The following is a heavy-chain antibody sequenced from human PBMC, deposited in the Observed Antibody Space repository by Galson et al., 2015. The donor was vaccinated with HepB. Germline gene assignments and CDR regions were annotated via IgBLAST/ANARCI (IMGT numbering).Heavy chain of an antibody. J-gene: IGHJ4*02. CDR2: LSYDGAHT. V-gene: IGHV3-30*18. Sequence: SLRLSCAASGFIFDSYAMHWVRQAPGKGLEWVAVLSYDGAHTYYADSVKGRFTISRDTSKSTLYLQMNSLRAEDTAVYYCAKTGNLDFWSGYHYFDYWGQGTLVTVSS. CDR3: AKTGNLDFWSGYHYFDY. D-gene: IGHD3-3*01. CDR1: GFIFDSYA.